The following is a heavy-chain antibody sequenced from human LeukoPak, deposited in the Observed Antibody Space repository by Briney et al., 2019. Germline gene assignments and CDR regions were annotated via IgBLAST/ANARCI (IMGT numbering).Heavy chain of an antibody. J-gene: IGHJ4*02. CDR3: AREYSSFEY. CDR2: INYIGST. V-gene: IGHV4-59*01. CDR1: GGSISTYY. Sequence: PSETLSLTCTVSGGSISTYYWSWFLHAPGKGLAWIGYINYIGSTDYNPSLKSRVTISVDTSKNQLSLKMRSVTAADTAVYYCAREYSSFEYWGQGTLVTVSS. D-gene: IGHD6-13*01.